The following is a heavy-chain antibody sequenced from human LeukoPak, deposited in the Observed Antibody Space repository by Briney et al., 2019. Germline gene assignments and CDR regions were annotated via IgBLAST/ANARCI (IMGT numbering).Heavy chain of an antibody. D-gene: IGHD3-22*01. CDR2: IRYDGSNK. CDR1: GFTFSSYG. J-gene: IGHJ4*02. CDR3: AKESDYYDSSGSRFDY. Sequence: GGSLRLSCAASGFTFSSYGMHWVRQAPGKGLEWVAFIRYDGSNKYYADSVKGRFTISRDNSKNTLYLQMNSLRAEDTAVYYCAKESDYYDSSGSRFDYWGQGTLVTVSS. V-gene: IGHV3-30*02.